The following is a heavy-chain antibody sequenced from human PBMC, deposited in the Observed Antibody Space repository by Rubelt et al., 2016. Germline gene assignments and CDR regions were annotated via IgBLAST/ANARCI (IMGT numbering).Heavy chain of an antibody. V-gene: IGHV4-34*01. CDR3: ARGRRGSSSWLGRDYYGMDV. CDR1: GGSFSGYY. J-gene: IGHJ6*02. CDR2: INHSGST. D-gene: IGHD6-13*01. Sequence: QVQLQQWGAGLLKPSETLSLTCAVYGGSFSGYYWSWIRQPPGKGLEWIGEINHSGSTNSNPSLKSRVTISVDTSKNRCSLKLSSVTAADTAVYYWARGRRGSSSWLGRDYYGMDVWGQGTTVTVSS.